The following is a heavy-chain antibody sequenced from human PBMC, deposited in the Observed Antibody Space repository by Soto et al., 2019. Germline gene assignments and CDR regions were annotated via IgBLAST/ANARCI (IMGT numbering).Heavy chain of an antibody. D-gene: IGHD2-2*01. CDR1: GGSISSGGYS. Sequence: QVQLQESGPGLVKPSQTLSLTCTVSGGSISSGGYSWSWIRQHPGKGLEWIGYIYYSGSTYYNPSLESRVTISVDTSKNQCSLKLSSVTAADTAVYYCARAEGYCSSTSCPFDYWGQGTLVTVSS. CDR3: ARAEGYCSSTSCPFDY. J-gene: IGHJ4*02. V-gene: IGHV4-31*03. CDR2: IYYSGST.